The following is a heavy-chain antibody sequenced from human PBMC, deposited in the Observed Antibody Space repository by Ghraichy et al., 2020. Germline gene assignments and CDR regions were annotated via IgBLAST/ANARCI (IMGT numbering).Heavy chain of an antibody. CDR1: GFSFSTYG. CDR3: AKPGGCGSARCYLYLYYMDV. D-gene: IGHD2-2*01. J-gene: IGHJ6*03. CDR2: ISSDGTYK. Sequence: GGSLRLSCAASGFSFSTYGMHWVRQAPGKGLEWVAVISSDGTYKYYADSVKGRFTISRDNSKNTLYLQMNSLRAEDTAVYYCAKPGGCGSARCYLYLYYMDVWGKGTTVTVSS. V-gene: IGHV3-30*18.